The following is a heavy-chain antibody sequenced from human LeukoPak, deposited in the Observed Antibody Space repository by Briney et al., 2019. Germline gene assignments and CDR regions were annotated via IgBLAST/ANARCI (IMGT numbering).Heavy chain of an antibody. CDR1: GFTFSSYA. D-gene: IGHD3-10*01. CDR3: ARGLLGFGEGGMDV. J-gene: IGHJ6*02. V-gene: IGHV3-30-3*01. Sequence: PGRSLRLSCAASGFTFSSYAMHWVRQAPGKGLEWVAVISYDGSNKYYADSVKGRFTISRDNSKNTLYLQMNSLRAEDTAVYYCARGLLGFGEGGMDVWGQGTTVTVSS. CDR2: ISYDGSNK.